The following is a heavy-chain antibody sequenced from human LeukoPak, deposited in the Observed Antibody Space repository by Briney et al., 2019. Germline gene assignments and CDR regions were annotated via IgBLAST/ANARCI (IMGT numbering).Heavy chain of an antibody. CDR1: GFTFSSLW. D-gene: IGHD1-26*01. CDR2: IKLDGSEI. CDR3: ARQWAMDY. V-gene: IGHV3-7*01. Sequence: GGSLRLSCAASGFTFSSLWMSWARQAPGKGLEWVANIKLDGSEIYYVDSVKGRFTISRDNAKNSLYLQMNSLRAEDTAVYYCARQWAMDYWGQGTLVTVSS. J-gene: IGHJ4*02.